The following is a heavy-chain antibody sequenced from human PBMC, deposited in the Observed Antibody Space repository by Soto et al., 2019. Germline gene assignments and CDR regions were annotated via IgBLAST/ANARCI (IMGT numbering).Heavy chain of an antibody. Sequence: SETLSLTYAVDGGTFIGFCWRWIRKPPGKGLEWIGEINHSGSTNYNPSLKSRVTISVDTSKNQFSLKLSSVTAADTAVYYCARGSGRYDFWSGPHNWFDPWGQGTLVTVSS. CDR3: ARGSGRYDFWSGPHNWFDP. CDR2: INHSGST. CDR1: GGTFIGFC. D-gene: IGHD3-3*01. J-gene: IGHJ5*02. V-gene: IGHV4-34*01.